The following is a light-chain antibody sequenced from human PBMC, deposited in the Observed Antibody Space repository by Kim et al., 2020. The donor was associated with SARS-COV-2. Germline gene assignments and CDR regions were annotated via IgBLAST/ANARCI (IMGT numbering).Light chain of an antibody. J-gene: IGLJ2*01. CDR3: NSRDKSGDHVV. V-gene: IGLV3-19*01. CDR1: SLRTYY. Sequence: ALGQTVSITCQGDSLRTYYASWYQQKPGQAPILVIYGKNNRPSGIPDRFSGSSSGNTASLTATGAQAVDEADYYCNSRDKSGDHVVFGGGTQLTVL. CDR2: GKN.